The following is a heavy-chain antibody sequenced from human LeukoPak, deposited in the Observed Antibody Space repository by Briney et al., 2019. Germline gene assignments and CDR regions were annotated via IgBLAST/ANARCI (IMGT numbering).Heavy chain of an antibody. V-gene: IGHV1-69*13. D-gene: IGHD3-22*01. Sequence: SVKVSCKASGGTFSSYAISWVRQAPGQGLEWMGGIIPIFGTANYAQKFQGRVTITADESTSTAYMELSSLRSEDTAVYYCARDRPRVIAGYYYYYYMDVWGKGTTVTVSS. CDR1: GGTFSSYA. CDR2: IIPIFGTA. CDR3: ARDRPRVIAGYYYYYYMDV. J-gene: IGHJ6*03.